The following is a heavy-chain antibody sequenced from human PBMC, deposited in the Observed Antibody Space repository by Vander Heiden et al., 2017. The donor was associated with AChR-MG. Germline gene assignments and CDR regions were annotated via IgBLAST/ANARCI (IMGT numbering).Heavy chain of an antibody. V-gene: IGHV2-5*02. CDR3: AHADCSSTSCYTGYYYYGMDV. CDR1: GFSLSTSGVG. CDR2: IYWDDDK. D-gene: IGHD2-2*02. J-gene: IGHJ6*02. Sequence: QITLKESGPTLVKPTQTLTLTCTFSGFSLSTSGVGVGWIRQPPGKALEWRALIYWDDDKRYSPSLKSRLTITKDTSKNQVVLTMTNMDPVDTATYYCAHADCSSTSCYTGYYYYGMDVWGQGTTVTVSS.